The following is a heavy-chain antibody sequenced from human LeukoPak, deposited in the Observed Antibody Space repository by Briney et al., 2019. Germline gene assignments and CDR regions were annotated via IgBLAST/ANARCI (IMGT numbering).Heavy chain of an antibody. V-gene: IGHV3-21*01. D-gene: IGHD6-13*01. CDR2: ISISGSYI. Sequence: GGSLRLSCAASGFTFSRYSMNWVRQAPGKGLEWVSSISISGSYIYYADSVKGRFTISRDNAKNSLFLQMNSLRAEDTAVYYCAKDKGFYSSSWYGGPDYWGQGTLVTVSS. CDR3: AKDKGFYSSSWYGGPDY. J-gene: IGHJ4*02. CDR1: GFTFSRYS.